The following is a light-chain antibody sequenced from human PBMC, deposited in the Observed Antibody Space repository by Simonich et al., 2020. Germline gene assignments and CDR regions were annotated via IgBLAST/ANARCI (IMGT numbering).Light chain of an antibody. CDR1: QGISSY. V-gene: IGKV1-8*01. Sequence: AIRMTQSPSSLSASTGDRVTITCRASQGISSYLALYQPKPGKAPKLLIYAASTLQSGVPSRFSGSGSGTDFTLTISCLQSEDFATYYCQHYYSYPRTFGQGTKVEIK. CDR2: AAS. J-gene: IGKJ1*01. CDR3: QHYYSYPRT.